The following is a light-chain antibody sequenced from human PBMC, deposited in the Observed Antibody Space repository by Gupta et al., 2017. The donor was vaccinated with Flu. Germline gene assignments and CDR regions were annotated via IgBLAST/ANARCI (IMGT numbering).Light chain of an antibody. CDR1: QSISSY. V-gene: IGKV1-39*01. CDR2: AAS. J-gene: IGKJ1*01. CDR3: QQSYSTPWT. Sequence: PSSLSASVGDRATITCRASQSISSYLNWYQQKPGKAPKVLIYAASSLQSGVPSRFSGSGSGTDFTLTIISLQPEDFATYYCQQSYSTPWTFGQGTKVEI.